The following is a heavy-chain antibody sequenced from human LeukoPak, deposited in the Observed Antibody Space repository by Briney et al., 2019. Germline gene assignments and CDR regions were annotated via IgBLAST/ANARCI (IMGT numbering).Heavy chain of an antibody. Sequence: GGSLRLSCAASGFTFGSSAMTWVRQAPGEGLEWVSIISGSGDSSFYAESVKGRFTISRDNSKNTLYLQMNSLRGEDTAVYYCAKGQVASATQVRFDPWGQGTLVTVSS. CDR1: GFTFGSSA. D-gene: IGHD5-12*01. J-gene: IGHJ5*02. CDR2: ISGSGDSS. V-gene: IGHV3-23*01. CDR3: AKGQVASATQVRFDP.